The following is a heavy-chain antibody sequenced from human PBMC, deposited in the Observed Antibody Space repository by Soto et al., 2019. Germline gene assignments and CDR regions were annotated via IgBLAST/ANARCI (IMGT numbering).Heavy chain of an antibody. V-gene: IGHV6-1*01. CDR3: AREVPDSGGSYYYYMDV. Sequence: SQTLSLTCAISGDSVSSNSAAWNWIRQSPSRGLEWLGRTYYRSKWYNDYAVSVKSRITINPDTSKNQFSLQLNSVTPEDTAVYYCAREVPDSGGSYYYYMDVWGKGTTVTVSS. CDR2: TYYRSKWYN. CDR1: GDSVSSNSAA. D-gene: IGHD1-26*01. J-gene: IGHJ6*03.